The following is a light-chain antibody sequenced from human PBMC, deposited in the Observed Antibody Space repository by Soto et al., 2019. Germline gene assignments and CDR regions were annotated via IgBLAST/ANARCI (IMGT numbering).Light chain of an antibody. CDR2: DNT. CDR1: SSNIGKND. V-gene: IGLV1-51*01. J-gene: IGLJ2*01. CDR3: GTWDSGLSAVV. Sequence: QSVLTQPPSVSAAPGRKVTISCSGSSSNIGKNDVSWYRQLPGTAPKLLIYDNTKRPSGIPDRFSGSKSGTSATLGITGLQTGDEADYYCGTWDSGLSAVVFGGGTKVTV.